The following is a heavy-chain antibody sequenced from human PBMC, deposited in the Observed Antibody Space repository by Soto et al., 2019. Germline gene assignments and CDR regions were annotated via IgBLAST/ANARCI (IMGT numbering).Heavy chain of an antibody. J-gene: IGHJ5*02. D-gene: IGHD3-3*01. CDR1: GGTISGYY. Sequence: SETLSITCSVSGGTISGYYWTWIRQPAGKGLEWIGRIYSSGNTKYNPSLQSRVTMSLDTSNNQFSLRLTSVTAADTAVYYCARDQRFSDWFDPWGQGTLVTVSS. V-gene: IGHV4-4*07. CDR3: ARDQRFSDWFDP. CDR2: IYSSGNT.